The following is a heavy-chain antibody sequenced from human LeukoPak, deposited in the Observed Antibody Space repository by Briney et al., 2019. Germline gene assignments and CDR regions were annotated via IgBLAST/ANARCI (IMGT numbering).Heavy chain of an antibody. V-gene: IGHV3-9*01. CDR3: ARDGIQYLNYYYYGMDV. D-gene: IGHD4-11*01. CDR2: ISWNSGSL. Sequence: PGRSLRLSCAASGFTFDDYAMHWVRQAPGKGLEWVSGISWNSGSLGYADSVKGRFTISRDNAKNSLYLQMNSLRAEDTAVYYCARDGIQYLNYYYYGMDVWGQGTTVTVSS. J-gene: IGHJ6*02. CDR1: GFTFDDYA.